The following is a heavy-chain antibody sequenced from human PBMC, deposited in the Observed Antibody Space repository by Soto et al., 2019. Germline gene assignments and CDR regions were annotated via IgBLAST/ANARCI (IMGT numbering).Heavy chain of an antibody. V-gene: IGHV3-33*01. D-gene: IGHD6-13*01. CDR3: ARLRSSSPPPYYYYGMDV. J-gene: IGHJ6*02. CDR1: GFTFRSYG. CDR2: IWYDGSNK. Sequence: LRVSCSASGFTFRSYGMHLVRQAPCKGLEWVAVIWYDGSNKYYADSVKGRFTISRDNSKNTLYLQMNSLRAEDTAVYYCARLRSSSPPPYYYYGMDVRGQGTTVTVSS.